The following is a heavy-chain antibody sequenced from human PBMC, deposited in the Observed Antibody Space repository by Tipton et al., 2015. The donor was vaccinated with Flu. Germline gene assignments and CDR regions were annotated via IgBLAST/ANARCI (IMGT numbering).Heavy chain of an antibody. D-gene: IGHD4-17*01. J-gene: IGHJ4*02. V-gene: IGHV4-4*07. CDR1: GGSISSYY. Sequence: LRLSCTVSGGSISSYYWSWIRQPAGKGLEWIGRIDTSGSTNYNPSLKSRVTMSVDTSKNQFSLKLSSVTAADTAVYYCARDSTTVTHYFDYWGQGTLVTVSS. CDR2: IDTSGST. CDR3: ARDSTTVTHYFDY.